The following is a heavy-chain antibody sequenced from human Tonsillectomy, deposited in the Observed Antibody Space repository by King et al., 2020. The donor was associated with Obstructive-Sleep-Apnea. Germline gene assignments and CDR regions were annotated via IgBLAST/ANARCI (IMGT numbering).Heavy chain of an antibody. Sequence: QLQESGPGLVKPSQTLSLTCTVSGGSISSGGYYWNWIRQHPGKGLEWIGYIYTSGSTHYNPSLKSRVTISVDTSKNQFSLRLTSVTAADTAMYYCARGRAITVITPYYWAPGTLAPVPP. CDR1: GGSISSGGYY. J-gene: IGHJ4*02. D-gene: IGHD4-23*01. CDR3: ARGRAITVITPYY. V-gene: IGHV4-31*03. CDR2: IYTSGST.